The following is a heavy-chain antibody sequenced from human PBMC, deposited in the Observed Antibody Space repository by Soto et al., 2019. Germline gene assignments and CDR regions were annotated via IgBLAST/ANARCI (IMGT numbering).Heavy chain of an antibody. Sequence: PGGSLRLSCAASGFTFSSYSMNWVRQAPGKGLEWVSYISSSSSTIYYADSVKGRFTISRDNAKNSLYLQMNSLRAEDTAVYYCARDLTTVENWYFDLWGRGTLVTVSS. D-gene: IGHD4-17*01. CDR1: GFTFSSYS. CDR2: ISSSSSTI. V-gene: IGHV3-48*01. CDR3: ARDLTTVENWYFDL. J-gene: IGHJ2*01.